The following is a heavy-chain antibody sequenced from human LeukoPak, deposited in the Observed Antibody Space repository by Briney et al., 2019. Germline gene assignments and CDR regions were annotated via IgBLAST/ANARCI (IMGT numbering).Heavy chain of an antibody. CDR1: GGSFSGYY. CDR2: INHSGST. J-gene: IGHJ5*02. V-gene: IGHV4-34*01. D-gene: IGHD4-11*01. Sequence: SETLSLTCAVYGGSFSGYYWSWIRQPPGKGLEWIGEINHSGSTNYNPSLKSRVTISVDTSKNQFSLKLSSVTAADTAVYYCARLQPIGFWFDPWGQGTLVTVSS. CDR3: ARLQPIGFWFDP.